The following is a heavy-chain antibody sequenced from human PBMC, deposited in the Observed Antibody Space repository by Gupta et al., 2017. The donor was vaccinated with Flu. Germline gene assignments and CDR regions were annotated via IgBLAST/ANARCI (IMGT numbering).Heavy chain of an antibody. CDR2: ISGSGGST. V-gene: IGHV3-23*01. CDR3: AAELPIKKYWYFDL. Sequence: EVPLFESGGGLVQPGGSLRLSCAPSGFTFSRYAMSWVRQAPGKGLEWVSAISGSGGSTYYADSVKGRFTISRDNSKNTLYLQMNSRRAEDTAVYYCAAELPIKKYWYFDLWGRGTLVTVSS. D-gene: IGHD3-10*01. J-gene: IGHJ2*01. CDR1: GFTFSRYA.